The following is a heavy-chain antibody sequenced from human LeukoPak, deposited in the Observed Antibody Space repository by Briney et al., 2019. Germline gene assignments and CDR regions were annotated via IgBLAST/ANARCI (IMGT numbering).Heavy chain of an antibody. V-gene: IGHV1-69*04. Sequence: ASVKVSCKASGGTFSSYAISWVRQAPGQGLEWMGRIIPILGIANYAQKFQGRVTITADESTSTAYMELSSLRSEDTAVYYCARNPGDSFHFDYWGQGTLVTVSS. D-gene: IGHD2-21*02. CDR3: ARNPGDSFHFDY. J-gene: IGHJ4*02. CDR2: IIPILGIA. CDR1: GGTFSSYA.